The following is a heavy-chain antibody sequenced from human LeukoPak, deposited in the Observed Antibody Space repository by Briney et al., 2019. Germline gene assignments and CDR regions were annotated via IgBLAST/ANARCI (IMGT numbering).Heavy chain of an antibody. V-gene: IGHV4-59*02. CDR2: IHYTGT. CDR3: ASRELGRDY. Sequence: PSGTLSLTCTVSGGSVTDYYWSWIRQSPGKGLEWIGYIHYTGTSYNPSLKSRVTISADTSNNQYSLNLITDTAAYAAVYYCASRELGRDYWGQGTLVTVPS. CDR1: GGSVTDYY. D-gene: IGHD7-27*01. J-gene: IGHJ4*02.